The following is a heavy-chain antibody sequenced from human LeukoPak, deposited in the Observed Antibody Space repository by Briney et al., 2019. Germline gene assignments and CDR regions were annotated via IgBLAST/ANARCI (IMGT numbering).Heavy chain of an antibody. CDR3: ARGTRIAVANSYYYYYMDV. J-gene: IGHJ6*03. CDR1: GFPLSRSV. Sequence: GGCLRLSCAAAGFPLSRSVMSWVRQAPGKGLGWVSNISGSGSGGSTYYADSVKGRFTISRDNSKNTLYLQMNSLRSEDTAVYYCARGTRIAVANSYYYYYMDVWGKGTTVTVSS. D-gene: IGHD6-19*01. V-gene: IGHV3-23*01. CDR2: ISGSGSGGST.